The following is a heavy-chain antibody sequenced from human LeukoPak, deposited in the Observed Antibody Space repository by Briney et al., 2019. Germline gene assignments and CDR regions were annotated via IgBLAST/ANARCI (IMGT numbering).Heavy chain of an antibody. J-gene: IGHJ4*02. Sequence: SETLSLTCTVSGGSISSRYWSWIRQPPGKGLEWIGYTYYSGSTNYNPSLKSRVTISVDTSKNQFSLKLSSVTAADTAVYYCARAGDSTSPLDYWGQGTLVTVSS. CDR2: TYYSGST. CDR3: ARAGDSTSPLDY. CDR1: GGSISSRY. D-gene: IGHD2-2*01. V-gene: IGHV4-59*11.